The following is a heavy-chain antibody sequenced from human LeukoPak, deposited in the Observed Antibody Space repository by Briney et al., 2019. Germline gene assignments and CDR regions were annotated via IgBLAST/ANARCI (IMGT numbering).Heavy chain of an antibody. Sequence: SVKVSCKASAGTFSRYAINWVRQAPGQGLEWMGGIIPIFGTANYAQKFQGRVTITADESTSTAYMELSSLRSEDTAVYYCAGEEGDRRGPQREFWGQGTLVTVSS. V-gene: IGHV1-69*13. CDR1: AGTFSRYA. D-gene: IGHD3-16*01. CDR2: IIPIFGTA. CDR3: AGEEGDRRGPQREF. J-gene: IGHJ4*02.